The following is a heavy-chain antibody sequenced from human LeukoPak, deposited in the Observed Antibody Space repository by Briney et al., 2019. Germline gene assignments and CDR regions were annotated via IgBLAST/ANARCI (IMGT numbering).Heavy chain of an antibody. CDR3: ARSSPDIVVVPAAQVPYYYYYMDV. J-gene: IGHJ6*03. CDR1: GGTFSSYA. Sequence: SVKVSCKASGGTFSSYAISWVRQAPGQGLEWMGGIIPIFGTANYAQKFQGRVTITADESTSTAYMELGSLRSEDTAVYYCARSSPDIVVVPAAQVPYYYYYMDVWGKGTTVTVSS. CDR2: IIPIFGTA. D-gene: IGHD2-2*01. V-gene: IGHV1-69*13.